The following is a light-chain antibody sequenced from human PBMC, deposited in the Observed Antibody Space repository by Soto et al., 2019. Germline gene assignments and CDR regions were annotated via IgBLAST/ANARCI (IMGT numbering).Light chain of an antibody. V-gene: IGKV1-27*01. Sequence: TQSPSSLSASVGDRVTITCRATQGISNYLAWYQQKPGKVPKLLIYAASTLQSGVPSRFSGSGSGTDFTLTISSLQPEDVATYYCQKYDSALGTFGQGTKVEIK. CDR1: QGISNY. J-gene: IGKJ1*01. CDR3: QKYDSALGT. CDR2: AAS.